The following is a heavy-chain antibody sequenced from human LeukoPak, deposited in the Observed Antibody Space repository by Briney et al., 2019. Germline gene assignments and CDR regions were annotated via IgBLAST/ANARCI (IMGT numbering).Heavy chain of an antibody. Sequence: GGSLRLSCAPSVFTVWINYMIGVPHAPGKAREGGSVIYSCRSTYYSDFGEGIFTISRNNFKDPVYLQMNSLSAEDTAWYYFGTGWFGMDVWGQGTTVTVSS. V-gene: IGHV3-66*01. CDR1: VFTVWINY. CDR2: IYSCRST. J-gene: IGHJ6*02. D-gene: IGHD3-10*01. CDR3: GTGWFGMDV.